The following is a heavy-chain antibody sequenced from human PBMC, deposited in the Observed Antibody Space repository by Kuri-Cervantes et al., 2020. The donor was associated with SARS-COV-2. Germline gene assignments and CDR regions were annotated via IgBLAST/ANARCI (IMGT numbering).Heavy chain of an antibody. CDR3: ARDGGCSSTSCYLESLITRGGDAFDI. CDR1: GYTFTGYY. V-gene: IGHV1-69*05. CDR2: IIPIFGAT. J-gene: IGHJ3*02. D-gene: IGHD2-2*01. Sequence: SVKVSCKASGYTFTGYYMHWVRQAPGQGLEWMGGIIPIFGATNYAQKFQGRVTITTDESTSTAYMELSSLRSEDTAVYYCARDGGCSSTSCYLESLITRGGDAFDIWGQGTMVTVSS.